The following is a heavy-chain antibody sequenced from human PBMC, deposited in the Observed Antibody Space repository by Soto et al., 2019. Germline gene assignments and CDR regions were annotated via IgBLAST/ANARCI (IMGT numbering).Heavy chain of an antibody. Sequence: GGSLRLSCATSGFAFNSYGMTWVRQAPGQGLEWVSGISVSGGSTYYADSVKGRFTISRDNSKNTVYLQLNSLRVDDTAVYYCAKARGRYYFYGMDVWGQGTTVTVSS. V-gene: IGHV3-23*01. CDR3: AKARGRYYFYGMDV. J-gene: IGHJ6*02. CDR1: GFAFNSYG. CDR2: ISVSGGST. D-gene: IGHD1-26*01.